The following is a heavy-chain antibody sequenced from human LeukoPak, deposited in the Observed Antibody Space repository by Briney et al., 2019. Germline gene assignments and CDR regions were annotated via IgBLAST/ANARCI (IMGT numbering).Heavy chain of an antibody. CDR3: ACTLAVGDFWSGYPVDFQH. D-gene: IGHD3-3*01. Sequence: SETLSLTCAVYGGSFSGYYWSWIRQPPGKGLEWIGEINHSGSTNYNPSLKSRVTISVDTSKNQFSLKLSSVTAADTAVYYCACTLAVGDFWSGYPVDFQHWGQGTLVTVSS. V-gene: IGHV4-34*01. CDR1: GGSFSGYY. CDR2: INHSGST. J-gene: IGHJ1*01.